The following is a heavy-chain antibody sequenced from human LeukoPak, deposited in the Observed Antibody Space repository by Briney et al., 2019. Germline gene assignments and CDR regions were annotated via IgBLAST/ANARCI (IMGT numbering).Heavy chain of an antibody. Sequence: GASVTVSCKASGGTFSSYAISWVRQAPGQGLEWMGRIIPILGIANYAQKFQGRVTITADKSTSTAYMELSSLRSEDTAVYYCARRERGDAFDIWGQGTMVTVSS. CDR3: ARRERGDAFDI. CDR1: GGTFSSYA. D-gene: IGHD1-26*01. J-gene: IGHJ3*02. CDR2: IIPILGIA. V-gene: IGHV1-69*04.